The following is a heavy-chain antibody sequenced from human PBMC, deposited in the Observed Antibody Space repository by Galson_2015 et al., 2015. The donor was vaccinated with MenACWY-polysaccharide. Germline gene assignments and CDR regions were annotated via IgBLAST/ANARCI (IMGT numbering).Heavy chain of an antibody. CDR3: ARDAKSRHNSVSYYHNDMHD. CDR1: GFSFHNYA. CDR2: ISDDGTKK. D-gene: IGHD1-1*01. V-gene: IGHV3-30*04. Sequence: SLRLSCAASGFSFHNYAIHWVRQVPGKGLDWVTLISDDGTKKYYADSVKGRFTIFRDNSKRMVYLEMNRLRPEDTAVYSCARDAKSRHNSVSYYHNDMHDWRKGTPVAV. J-gene: IGHJ6*03.